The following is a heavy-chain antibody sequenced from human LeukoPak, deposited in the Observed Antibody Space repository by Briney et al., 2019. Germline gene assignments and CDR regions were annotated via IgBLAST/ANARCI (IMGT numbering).Heavy chain of an antibody. Sequence: GGSLRLSCAASGFTFSSYAMHWVRQAPGKGLEWVAVISYDGSNKYYADSVKGRFTISRDNSKNTLYLQMNSLRAEDTAVYYCARCLNYYDSSEPFDYWGQGTLVTVSS. J-gene: IGHJ4*02. CDR1: GFTFSSYA. CDR3: ARCLNYYDSSEPFDY. D-gene: IGHD3-22*01. V-gene: IGHV3-30*14. CDR2: ISYDGSNK.